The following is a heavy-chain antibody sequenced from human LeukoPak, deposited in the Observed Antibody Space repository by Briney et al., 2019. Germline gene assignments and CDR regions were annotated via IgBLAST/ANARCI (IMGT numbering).Heavy chain of an antibody. CDR3: ATPLDYYDSSGYHQGGD. D-gene: IGHD3-22*01. CDR2: IKEDGSAK. CDR1: GLTFSNYW. Sequence: GGSLRLSCVDSGLTFSNYWMIWVRQAPGKGLESVAIIKEDGSAKYYLDSVKGRFTISRDNAKNSLYLQVNSLRAEDTAVYYCATPLDYYDSSGYHQGGDWGQGTLVTVSS. V-gene: IGHV3-7*03. J-gene: IGHJ4*02.